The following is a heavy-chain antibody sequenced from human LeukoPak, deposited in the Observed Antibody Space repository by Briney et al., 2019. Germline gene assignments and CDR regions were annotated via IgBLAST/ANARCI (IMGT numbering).Heavy chain of an antibody. Sequence: ASVRVSCKASGYYFTSFGISWVRQAPGRGLEWMGWISAYNGDTNYAQSFQGRVTMTVDTSTTTLYMELRSLTSDDTAVYYCARPITSSGTYYYYMDVWGEGTPVTVSS. D-gene: IGHD3-10*01. CDR3: ARPITSSGTYYYYMDV. CDR1: GYYFTSFG. CDR2: ISAYNGDT. J-gene: IGHJ6*03. V-gene: IGHV1-18*04.